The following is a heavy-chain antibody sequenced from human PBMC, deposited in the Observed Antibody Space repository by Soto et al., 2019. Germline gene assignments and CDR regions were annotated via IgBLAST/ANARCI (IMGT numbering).Heavy chain of an antibody. V-gene: IGHV3-23*01. Sequence: PGGSLRLSCAASGFTFSSYAMSWVRQAPGKGLEWVSAISGSGGSTYHADSVKGRFTISRDNSKNTLYLQMNSLRAEDTAVYYCAKSGWLQSLLDYWGQGTLVTVSS. CDR2: ISGSGGST. CDR1: GFTFSSYA. CDR3: AKSGWLQSLLDY. D-gene: IGHD5-12*01. J-gene: IGHJ4*02.